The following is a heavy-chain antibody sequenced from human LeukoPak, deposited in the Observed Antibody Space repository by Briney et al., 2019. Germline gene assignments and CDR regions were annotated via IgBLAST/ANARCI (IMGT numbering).Heavy chain of an antibody. V-gene: IGHV4-34*01. CDR2: INHSGST. J-gene: IGHJ4*02. CDR1: GGSFSGYY. CDR3: ASGVTMVRGVIITPDY. D-gene: IGHD3-10*01. Sequence: PSETLSLTYAVYGGSFSGYYWSWIRQPPGKGLEWIGEINHSGSTNYNPSLKSRVTISVDTSKNQFSLKLSSVTAADTAVYYCASGVTMVRGVIITPDYWGQGTLVTVSS.